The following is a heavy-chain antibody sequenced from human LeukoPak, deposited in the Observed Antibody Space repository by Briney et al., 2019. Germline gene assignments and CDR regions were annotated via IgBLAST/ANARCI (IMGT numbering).Heavy chain of an antibody. J-gene: IGHJ4*02. CDR2: ISYDGSNK. Sequence: GGSLRLSCAASGFTFSSYGMHWVRQAPGKGLEWVAAISYDGSNKYYADSVKGRFTISRDNSKNTLYLQMNSLRAEDTAVYYCTKDLIRQWRAIVDYRGQGTLVTVSS. CDR3: TKDLIRQWRAIVDY. V-gene: IGHV3-30*18. CDR1: GFTFSSYG. D-gene: IGHD6-19*01.